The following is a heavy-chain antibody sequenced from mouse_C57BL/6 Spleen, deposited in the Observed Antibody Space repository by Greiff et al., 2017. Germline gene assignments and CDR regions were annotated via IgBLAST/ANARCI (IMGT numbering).Heavy chain of an antibody. J-gene: IGHJ3*01. CDR1: GYTFTSYW. CDR3: ARSNYYGSSFPAY. D-gene: IGHD1-1*01. CDR2: IYPGSGST. V-gene: IGHV1-55*01. Sequence: QVQLKQPGAELVKPGASVKMSCKASGYTFTSYWITWVKQRPGQGLEWIGDIYPGSGSTNYNEKFKSKATLTVDTSSSTAYMQLSSLTSEDSAVYYCARSNYYGSSFPAYWGQGTLVTVSA.